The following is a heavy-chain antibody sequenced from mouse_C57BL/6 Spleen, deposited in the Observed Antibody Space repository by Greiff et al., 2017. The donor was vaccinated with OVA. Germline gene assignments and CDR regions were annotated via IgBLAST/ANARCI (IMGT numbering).Heavy chain of an antibody. D-gene: IGHD1-1*01. CDR1: GFTFSDYG. V-gene: IGHV5-17*01. J-gene: IGHJ2*01. CDR3: ARSPTVVFDY. Sequence: EVKLMESGGGLVKPGGSLKLSCAASGFTFSDYGMHWVRQAPEKGLEWVAYISSGSSTIYYADTVKGRFTISRDNAKNTLFLQMTSLRSEDTAMYYCARSPTVVFDYWGQGTTLTVSS. CDR2: ISSGSSTI.